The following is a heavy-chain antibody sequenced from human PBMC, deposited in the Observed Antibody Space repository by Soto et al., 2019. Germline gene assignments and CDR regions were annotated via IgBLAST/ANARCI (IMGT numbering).Heavy chain of an antibody. CDR2: IGSSGSTI. D-gene: IGHD6-6*01. CDR3: ARATYSSSYYFDS. CDR1: GFTFSSFE. Sequence: EVQLVESGGGLVQPGGSLRLSCAASGFTFSSFEMNWVRQAPGKGLEWVSKIGSSGSTIWYADSVKGRFTISRDNAKNSLYLQMNSLRGEDTAVYYCARATYSSSYYFDSWGLGTLVTVSS. V-gene: IGHV3-48*03. J-gene: IGHJ4*02.